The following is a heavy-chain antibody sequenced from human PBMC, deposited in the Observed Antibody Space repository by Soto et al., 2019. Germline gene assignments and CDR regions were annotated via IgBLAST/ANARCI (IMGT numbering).Heavy chain of an antibody. CDR3: ARGVGRNFDY. D-gene: IGHD1-26*01. CDR2: ISSSGNTM. CDR1: GFTFSSYS. V-gene: IGHV3-48*02. Sequence: EVQLVESGGGLVQPGGSLRLSCAASGFTFSSYSMNWVRQAPGKGLEWVSYISSSGNTMYYADSVKGRFTISRDNAKNSLYLQMNSLRDEDTAVYYCARGVGRNFDYWGQGTLVTVSS. J-gene: IGHJ4*02.